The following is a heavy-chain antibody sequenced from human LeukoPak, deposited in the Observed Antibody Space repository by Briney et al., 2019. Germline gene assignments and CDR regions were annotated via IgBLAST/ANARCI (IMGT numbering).Heavy chain of an antibody. CDR2: ISGSGGSI. V-gene: IGHV3-21*01. J-gene: IGHJ5*02. CDR1: GFTFSNYT. D-gene: IGHD3-10*01. CDR3: AGEHFNYYGSGSYYYH. Sequence: GRSLRLSCAASGFTFSNYTMHWVRQAPGKGLEWVSAISGSGGSIYYADSVKGRFTISRDNAKNSLHLQMNSLRAEDTAVYYCAGEHFNYYGSGSYYYHWGQGTLVTVSS.